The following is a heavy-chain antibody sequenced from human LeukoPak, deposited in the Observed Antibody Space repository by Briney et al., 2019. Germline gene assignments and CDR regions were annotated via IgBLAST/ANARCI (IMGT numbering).Heavy chain of an antibody. D-gene: IGHD2-2*01. Sequence: PGGSLRLSCAASGLSFSSNSMNWVRQAPGKGLEWVSYISSRSSNIYYADSVKGRFTISRDDAKNSLYLQMNSLRAEDTAVYYCAKGGYIVVVPAAITIDYWGQGTLVTVSS. V-gene: IGHV3-48*01. CDR2: ISSRSSNI. CDR1: GLSFSSNS. J-gene: IGHJ4*02. CDR3: AKGGYIVVVPAAITIDY.